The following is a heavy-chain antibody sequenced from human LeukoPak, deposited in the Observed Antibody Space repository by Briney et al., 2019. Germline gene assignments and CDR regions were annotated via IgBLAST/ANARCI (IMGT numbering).Heavy chain of an antibody. V-gene: IGHV4-59*08. D-gene: IGHD3-9*01. CDR3: ARLLPHYDILTGHDY. Sequence: SETLSLTCTVSGGSISSYYWSWIRQPPGKGLEWIGYIYYSGSTNYNPSLKSRVTISVDTSKNQFSLKLSSVTAADTAVYYCARLLPHYDILTGHDYWGQGTLVTVSS. J-gene: IGHJ4*02. CDR2: IYYSGST. CDR1: GGSISSYY.